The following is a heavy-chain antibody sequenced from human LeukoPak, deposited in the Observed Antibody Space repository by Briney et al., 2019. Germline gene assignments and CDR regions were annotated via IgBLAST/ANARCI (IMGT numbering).Heavy chain of an antibody. CDR1: GFTFSSYA. J-gene: IGHJ3*02. D-gene: IGHD6-19*01. Sequence: GGSLRLSCAASGFTFSSYAMSWVRQAPGKGLEWVSAISGSGGSTYYADSVKGRFTISRDNSKNTLYLQMNSLRAEDTAVYYCAKENGGYSSGPYAFDIWGQGTMATVSS. V-gene: IGHV3-23*01. CDR3: AKENGGYSSGPYAFDI. CDR2: ISGSGGST.